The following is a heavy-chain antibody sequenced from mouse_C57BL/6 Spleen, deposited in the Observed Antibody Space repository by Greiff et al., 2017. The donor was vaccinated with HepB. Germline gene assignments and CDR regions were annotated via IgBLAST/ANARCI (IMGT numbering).Heavy chain of an antibody. V-gene: IGHV1-55*01. D-gene: IGHD1-1*01. CDR2: IYPGSGST. CDR3: ARDWQTVEE. J-gene: IGHJ3*01. CDR1: GYTFTSYW. Sequence: QVQRRQPGAGLVKPGASVKMSCKASGYTFTSYWITWVKQRPGQGLEWIGDIYPGSGSTNYNEKFKSKATLTVDTTSSTAYMQLSSLTSEDSAGAHCARDWQTVEEGGLRSLFTVSA.